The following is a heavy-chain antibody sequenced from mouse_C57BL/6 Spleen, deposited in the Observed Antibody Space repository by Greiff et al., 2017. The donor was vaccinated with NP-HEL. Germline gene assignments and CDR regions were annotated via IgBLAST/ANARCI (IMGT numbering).Heavy chain of an antibody. J-gene: IGHJ2*01. D-gene: IGHD2-4*01. CDR1: GYTFTDYY. CDR3: ATDDYGEGYFDY. V-gene: IGHV1-26*01. Sequence: EVQLQQSGPELVKPGASVKISCKASGYTFTDYYMNWVKQSHGKSLEWIGDINPNNGGTSYNQKFKGKATLTVDKSSSTAYMELRSLTSEDSAVYYCATDDYGEGYFDYWGQGTTLTVSS. CDR2: INPNNGGT.